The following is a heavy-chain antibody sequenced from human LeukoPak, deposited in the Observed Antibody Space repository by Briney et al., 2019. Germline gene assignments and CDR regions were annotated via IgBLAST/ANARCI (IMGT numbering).Heavy chain of an antibody. D-gene: IGHD2-2*01. CDR2: ISSSSSYI. J-gene: IGHJ4*02. Sequence: SGGSLRLSCAASGFTFSSYSMNWVRQAPGKGLEWVSSISSSSSYIYYADSVKGRFTISRDNAKNSLYLQMNSLRAEDTAVYYCARDLRYCSSTSCWNFDYWGQGTLVTVSS. CDR1: GFTFSSYS. V-gene: IGHV3-21*01. CDR3: ARDLRYCSSTSCWNFDY.